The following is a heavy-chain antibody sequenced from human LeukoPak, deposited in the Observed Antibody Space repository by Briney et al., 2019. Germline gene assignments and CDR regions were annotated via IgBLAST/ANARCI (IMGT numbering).Heavy chain of an antibody. Sequence: GGSLRLSCVASGFMFRSFGMSWVRQPPGKGLEWVSAISGSGGSTYYADSVKGRFTISRDNSKNTLYLQMNSLRAEDTAVYYCAKVPWIDYYYGMDVWGQGTTVTVAS. CDR3: AKVPWIDYYYGMDV. D-gene: IGHD2-2*03. CDR1: GFMFRSFG. J-gene: IGHJ6*02. V-gene: IGHV3-23*01. CDR2: ISGSGGST.